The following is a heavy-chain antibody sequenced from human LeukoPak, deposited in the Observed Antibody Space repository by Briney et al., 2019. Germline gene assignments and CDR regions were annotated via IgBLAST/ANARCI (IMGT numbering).Heavy chain of an antibody. Sequence: GASVKVSCKASGYTFTSYYMHWVRQAPGQGLEWMGIINPSGGSTSYAQKFQGRVTMTTDTSTSTAYMELRSLRSDDTAVYYCARIRGSGSPFDYWGQGTLVTVSS. D-gene: IGHD3-10*01. J-gene: IGHJ4*02. CDR3: ARIRGSGSPFDY. CDR1: GYTFTSYY. CDR2: INPSGGST. V-gene: IGHV1-46*01.